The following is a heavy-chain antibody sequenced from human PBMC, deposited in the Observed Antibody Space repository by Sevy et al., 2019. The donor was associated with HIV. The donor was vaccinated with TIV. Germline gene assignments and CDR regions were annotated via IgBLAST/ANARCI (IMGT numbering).Heavy chain of an antibody. J-gene: IGHJ6*02. CDR2: IHNRGRY. D-gene: IGHD6-19*01. CDR1: GDSIIDYY. CDR3: ARDTSGYSSGWYPYYHYYGIDV. Sequence: SESLSLTCTVSGDSIIDYYWSWIRQPPGKGLEWIGYIHNRGRYNYNPSLKSRVTISGDVSKNQLSLKLSSVTAADTAVYYCARDTSGYSSGWYPYYHYYGIDVWGQGTTVTVSS. V-gene: IGHV4-59*01.